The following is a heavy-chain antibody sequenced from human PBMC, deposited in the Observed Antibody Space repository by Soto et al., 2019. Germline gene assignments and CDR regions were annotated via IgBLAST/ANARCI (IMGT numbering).Heavy chain of an antibody. CDR1: GGSFSGYY. Sequence: SEILSLTCAVYGGSFSGYYWSWIRQPPGKGLEWIGEINHSGSTNYNPSLKSRVTISVDTSKNQFSLKLSSVTAADTAVYYCARGRGYYYGSGVALGYYYYGMDVRGQGTTVTVSS. CDR2: INHSGST. J-gene: IGHJ6*02. CDR3: ARGRGYYYGSGVALGYYYYGMDV. D-gene: IGHD3-10*01. V-gene: IGHV4-34*01.